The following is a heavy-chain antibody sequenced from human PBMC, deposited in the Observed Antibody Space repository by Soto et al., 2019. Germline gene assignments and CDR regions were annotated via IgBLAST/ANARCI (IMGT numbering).Heavy chain of an antibody. CDR1: SGSISRYY. J-gene: IGHJ3*02. V-gene: IGHV4-59*08. CDR2: ISYSGST. Sequence: QVQLQESGPGLVKPSETLSLTCTVSSGSISRYYWTWIRQPPGKGLEWIGYISYSGSTNYNPALKSRFTISADTSKHQCSLKLSSVTAADTAVYYCASRVRIDAFDIWGQGTMVTVSS. CDR3: ASRVRIDAFDI. D-gene: IGHD1-1*01.